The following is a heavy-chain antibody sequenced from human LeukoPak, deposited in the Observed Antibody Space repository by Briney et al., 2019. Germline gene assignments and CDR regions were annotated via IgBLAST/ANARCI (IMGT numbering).Heavy chain of an antibody. CDR2: INPNSGGT. D-gene: IGHD4-11*01. CDR1: GYTFTAYY. CDR3: ARSSDYSNYIVDY. V-gene: IGHV1-2*02. Sequence: ASVKVSCKASGYTFTAYYIHWVRQAAEQGLEWMGWINPNSGGTNYAQKFQGRVAMTRDTSMSTAYMDFTGLTSDDTAVYFCARSSDYSNYIVDYWGQGTPVTVSS. J-gene: IGHJ4*02.